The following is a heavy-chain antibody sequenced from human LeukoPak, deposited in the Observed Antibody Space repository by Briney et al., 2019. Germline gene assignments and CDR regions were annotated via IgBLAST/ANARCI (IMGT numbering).Heavy chain of an antibody. CDR1: GASVTDYY. D-gene: IGHD7-27*01. CDR2: IHHSGNS. J-gene: IGHJ5*02. Sequence: PSQTLSLTCTVSGASVTDYYWSWIRQSPGKGLEWISYIHHSGNSDYNPSLRSRVTTSLDTSKNQFSLNLISVTAADTAVYYCTRGHWGLQSWSQGTLVTVSS. CDR3: TRGHWGLQS. V-gene: IGHV4-59*02.